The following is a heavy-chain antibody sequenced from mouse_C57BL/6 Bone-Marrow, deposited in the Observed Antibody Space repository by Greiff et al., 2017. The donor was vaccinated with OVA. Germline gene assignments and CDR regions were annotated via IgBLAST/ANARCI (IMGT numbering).Heavy chain of an antibody. V-gene: IGHV1-81*01. Sequence: VKLQESGAELARPGASVKLSCKASGYTFTSYGISWVKQRTGQGLEWIGEIYPRSGNTYYNEKFKGKATLTADKSSSTAYMELRSLTSEDSAVYFCEFYYYGSSFAYWGQGTLVTVSA. CDR3: EFYYYGSSFAY. CDR2: IYPRSGNT. J-gene: IGHJ3*01. CDR1: GYTFTSYG. D-gene: IGHD1-1*01.